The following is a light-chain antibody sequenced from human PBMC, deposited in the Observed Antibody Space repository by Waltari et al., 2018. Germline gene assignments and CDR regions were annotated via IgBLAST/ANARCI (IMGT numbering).Light chain of an antibody. CDR1: RSNIGNNY. CDR3: AVWDDSLSGRV. J-gene: IGLJ3*02. Sequence: QSVLTQPPSASGTPGQRVTISCSGSRSNIGNNYVYWYQQLSGTAPKLLIYRNNQRPAGVPDRFSGSKSGTSASLAISGLRSEDEADYYCAVWDDSLSGRVFGGGTKVTVL. V-gene: IGLV1-47*01. CDR2: RNN.